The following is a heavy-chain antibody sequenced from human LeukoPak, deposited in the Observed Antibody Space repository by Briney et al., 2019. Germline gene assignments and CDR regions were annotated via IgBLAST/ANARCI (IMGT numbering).Heavy chain of an antibody. J-gene: IGHJ6*02. V-gene: IGHV4-30-4*08. CDR1: GVSISSGGYY. D-gene: IGHD2-2*01. CDR3: ARDCSSTSCSGIGMDV. CDR2: IYYSGST. Sequence: SETLSLTCTVSGVSISSGGYYWSWLRQHPGKGLEWIGYIYYSGSTYYNPSLKSRVTISVDTSKNQFSLKLSSVTAADTAVYYCARDCSSTSCSGIGMDVWGQGTTVTVSS.